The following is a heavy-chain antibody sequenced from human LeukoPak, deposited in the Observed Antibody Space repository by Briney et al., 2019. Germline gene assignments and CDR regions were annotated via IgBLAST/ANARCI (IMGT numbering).Heavy chain of an antibody. CDR3: AELGITMIGGV. CDR1: GFIFSTYS. J-gene: IGHJ6*04. CDR2: ISSTSGNK. Sequence: GGSLRLSCTASGFIFSTYSMIWVRQAPGKGLEWVSSISSTSGNKYYADSVKGRFNISRDNAKNSLYLQMNSLRAEDTAVYYCAELGITMIGGVWGKGTTVTISS. D-gene: IGHD3-10*02. V-gene: IGHV3-21*01.